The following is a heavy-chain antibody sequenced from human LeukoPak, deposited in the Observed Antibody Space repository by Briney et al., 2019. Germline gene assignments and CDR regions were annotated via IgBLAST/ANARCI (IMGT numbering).Heavy chain of an antibody. D-gene: IGHD6-19*01. CDR1: GGSISSGGYY. CDR2: IYYSGST. CDR3: ARAVSGRFDY. J-gene: IGHJ4*02. V-gene: IGHV4-31*03. Sequence: SETLSLTCTVSGGSISSGGYYWSWIRQHPGKGLEWIGYIYYSGSTNYNPSLNSRVTISVDTSKNQFSLRLSSVTAADTAIYYCARAVSGRFDYWGQGTLVTVSS.